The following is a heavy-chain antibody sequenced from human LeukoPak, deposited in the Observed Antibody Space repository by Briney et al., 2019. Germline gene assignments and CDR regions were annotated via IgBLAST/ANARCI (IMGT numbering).Heavy chain of an antibody. CDR2: ISGSGDYT. Sequence: GGSLRLSCAASEFSVGSNYMTWVRQAPGKGLEWVSAISGSGDYTYYADSVKGRFTISRDNSKNTLYLHMNSLRAEDTAVYYCAKVPYGSGTRGGFDYWGQGTLVTVSS. J-gene: IGHJ4*02. V-gene: IGHV3-23*01. D-gene: IGHD3-10*01. CDR1: EFSVGSNY. CDR3: AKVPYGSGTRGGFDY.